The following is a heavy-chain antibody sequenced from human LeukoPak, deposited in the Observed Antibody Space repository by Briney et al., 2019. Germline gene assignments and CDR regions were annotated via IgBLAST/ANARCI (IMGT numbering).Heavy chain of an antibody. CDR3: ARGSSWAYYYYYMDV. J-gene: IGHJ6*03. CDR2: IYSSGST. V-gene: IGHV4-61*01. CDR1: GGSFSSGSYY. Sequence: SETLSLTCTVSGGSFSSGSYYCSWIRQPPGKGLEWIGYIYSSGSTYYNPSLKSRVTISVDTSKNQFSLKLSSVTAADTAVYYCARGSSWAYYYYYMDVWGKGTTVTVSS. D-gene: IGHD6-13*01.